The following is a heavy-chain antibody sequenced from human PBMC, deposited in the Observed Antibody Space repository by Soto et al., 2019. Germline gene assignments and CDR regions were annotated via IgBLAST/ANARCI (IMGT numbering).Heavy chain of an antibody. CDR1: GYSFTGYY. CDR2: INPNSGDT. J-gene: IGHJ3*02. CDR3: GRHVQPAFDT. D-gene: IGHD3-10*02. Sequence: ASVKVSCKAPGYSFTGYYLHWLRQAPGQGLEWMGWINPNSGDTNYAQNFQGRVTMTRDTSITTAYMELSRLRSDDTAVYFCGRHVQPAFDTWGEGTVFTVAS. V-gene: IGHV1-2*02.